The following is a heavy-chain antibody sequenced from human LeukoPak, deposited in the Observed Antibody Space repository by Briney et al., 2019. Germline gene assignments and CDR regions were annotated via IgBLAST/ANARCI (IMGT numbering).Heavy chain of an antibody. Sequence: GASVKVSCKASGYTFTGYYMHWVRQAPGQGLEWMGRINPNSGGTNYAQKFQGWVTMTRDTSISTAYMELSRLRSDDTAVYYCARASVIGGYSSSWYYYYYGMDVWGQGTTVTVSS. V-gene: IGHV1-2*04. CDR2: INPNSGGT. CDR1: GYTFTGYY. J-gene: IGHJ6*02. D-gene: IGHD6-13*01. CDR3: ARASVIGGYSSSWYYYYYGMDV.